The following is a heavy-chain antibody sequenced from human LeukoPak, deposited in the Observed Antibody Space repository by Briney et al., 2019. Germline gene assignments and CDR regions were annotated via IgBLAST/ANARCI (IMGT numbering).Heavy chain of an antibody. V-gene: IGHV4-4*07. CDR3: AREPTSGREPTSGRPLDN. CDR1: GGSISGYF. J-gene: IGHJ4*01. CDR2: NYYRGSN. Sequence: SETLSLTYTVSGGSISGYFWSWIRQPAGKGLEWIGRNYYRGSNNYNPSLKSRVTMSLATSKNHLSLNLSSVTAADTAVYYCAREPTSGREPTSGRPLDNWGQGTLVTVSS. D-gene: IGHD5-12*01.